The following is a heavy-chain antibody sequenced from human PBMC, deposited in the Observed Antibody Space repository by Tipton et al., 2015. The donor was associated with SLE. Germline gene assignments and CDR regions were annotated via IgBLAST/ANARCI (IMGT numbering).Heavy chain of an antibody. V-gene: IGHV4-59*04. D-gene: IGHD2-21*01. CDR2: IYHSGST. CDR1: GGSISSHY. CDR3: ARRSIVVVIAIYDAFDI. Sequence: TLSLTCAVPGGSISSHYWSWIRQPPGKGLEWIGSIYHSGSTYYNPSLKSRVTISVDTSKNQFSLKLSSVTAADTAVYYCARRSIVVVIAIYDAFDIRGQGTMVTVSS. J-gene: IGHJ3*02.